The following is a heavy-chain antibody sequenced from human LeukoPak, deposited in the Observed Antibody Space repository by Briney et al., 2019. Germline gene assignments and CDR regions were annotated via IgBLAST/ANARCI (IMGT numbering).Heavy chain of an antibody. CDR2: IYYSGST. V-gene: IGHV4-30-4*08. J-gene: IGHJ6*03. D-gene: IGHD2-2*01. CDR3: ARYLRYYYYYMDV. Sequence: PSQTLSLTCTVSGGSISSGDYYWRWIRQPPGKGLEWIGYIYYSGSTYYNPSLKSRVTISVDTSKNQFSLKLSSVTAADTAVYYCARYLRYYYYYMDVWGKGTTVTVSS. CDR1: GGSISSGDYY.